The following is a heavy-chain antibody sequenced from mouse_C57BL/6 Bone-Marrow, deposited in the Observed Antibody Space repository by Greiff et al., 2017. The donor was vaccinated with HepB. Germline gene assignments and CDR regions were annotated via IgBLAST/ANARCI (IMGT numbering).Heavy chain of an antibody. CDR1: GFNIKDDY. D-gene: IGHD1-1*01. V-gene: IGHV14-4*01. Sequence: VQLQQSGAELVRPGASVKLSCTASGFNIKDDYMHWVKQGPEQGLEWIGWIDPENGDTEYASKFQGKAPITADTSSNTAYLQLSSLTSEDTAVYYCTTIYYGSRGKHYFDYWGQGTTLTVSS. CDR2: IDPENGDT. CDR3: TTIYYGSRGKHYFDY. J-gene: IGHJ2*01.